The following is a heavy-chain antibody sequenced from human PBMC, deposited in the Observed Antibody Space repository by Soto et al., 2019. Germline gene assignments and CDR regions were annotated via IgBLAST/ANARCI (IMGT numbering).Heavy chain of an antibody. Sequence: EVQLVESGGALVQPGGSLRLSCAASGLTFSRYWMTWVRQAPGKGLEWVANIKPDGNKQNYVDSVKGRFTISRDNAKNSLFLQMNTLRAEDTAVYYCAREDFDGKPRAFDMWGQGQWSPSLQ. V-gene: IGHV3-7*03. CDR1: GLTFSRYW. J-gene: IGHJ3*02. CDR3: AREDFDGKPRAFDM. CDR2: IKPDGNKQ.